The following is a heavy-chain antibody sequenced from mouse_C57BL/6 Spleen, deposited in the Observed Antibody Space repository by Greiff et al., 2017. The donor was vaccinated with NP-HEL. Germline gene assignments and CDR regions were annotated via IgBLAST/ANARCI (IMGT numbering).Heavy chain of an antibody. J-gene: IGHJ2*01. Sequence: VQLQQSGPELVKPGAPVKISCKASGYSFTDYNMNWVKQSNGKSLEWMGVINPNYGTTSYNQKFKGKAKLTLNQSVNTASMTLNGLTSEDSAVYYCARSYYYDSTLFDYWGQGTTLTVFS. V-gene: IGHV1-39*01. D-gene: IGHD1-1*01. CDR1: GYSFTDYN. CDR2: INPNYGTT. CDR3: ARSYYYDSTLFDY.